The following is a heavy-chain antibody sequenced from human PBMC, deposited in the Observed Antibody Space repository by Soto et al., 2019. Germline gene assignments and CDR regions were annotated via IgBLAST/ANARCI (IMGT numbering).Heavy chain of an antibody. CDR3: ARSEVPVAMGGWFDP. D-gene: IGHD2-2*01. CDR1: GFSLSSDG. V-gene: IGHV1-18*01. J-gene: IGHJ5*02. CDR2: ISPYYDST. Sequence: QVQLVQSGAEVKKPGASVKVSCKTSGFSLSSDGINWVRQAPGQALEWMGWISPYYDSTNYAQKFQGRVTLTTDTSTSTAYMELRSLRSDDTAVYYCARSEVPVAMGGWFDPLGQGTLVTVSS.